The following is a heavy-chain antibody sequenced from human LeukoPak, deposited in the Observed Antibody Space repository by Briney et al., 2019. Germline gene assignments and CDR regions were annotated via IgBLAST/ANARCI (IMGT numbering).Heavy chain of an antibody. CDR2: ISYDGSNK. CDR3: AKGTAAAGTLSSYAMDV. J-gene: IGHJ6*02. CDR1: GFTFSSYG. Sequence: GGSLRLSCAASGFTFSSYGMHWVRQAPGKGLEWVAVISYDGSNKYYADSVKGRFTISRDNSKNTLYLQMNSLRAEDTAVYYCAKGTAAAGTLSSYAMDVWGQGTTVTVSS. V-gene: IGHV3-30*18. D-gene: IGHD6-13*01.